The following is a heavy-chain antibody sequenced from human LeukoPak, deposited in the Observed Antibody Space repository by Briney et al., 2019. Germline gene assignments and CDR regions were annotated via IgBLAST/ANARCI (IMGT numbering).Heavy chain of an antibody. D-gene: IGHD1-26*01. CDR2: VSGGGSST. CDR3: AKYFLSGSYYHLDY. V-gene: IGHV3-23*01. Sequence: PGGSLRPSCAASEFTFTNYAMTWVRQAPGKGLEWVSTVSGGGSSTFYADSVRGRFTISRDNSKNTLHLQMNNLRAEDTAVYFCAKYFLSGSYYHLDYWGQGTLVTVSS. J-gene: IGHJ4*02. CDR1: EFTFTNYA.